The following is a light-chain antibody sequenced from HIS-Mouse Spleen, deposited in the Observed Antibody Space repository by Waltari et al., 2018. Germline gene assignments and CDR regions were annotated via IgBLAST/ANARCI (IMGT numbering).Light chain of an antibody. V-gene: IGKV4-1*01. CDR2: WAS. CDR1: QSVLYSSNNKNY. CDR3: QQYYSTPFT. J-gene: IGKJ3*01. Sequence: DIVMTQSPDSLAVSLGERATINCKSSQSVLYSSNNKNYLSWYQQKPGQPPKLLISWASTRESGVPDRFSGRGSGTDFTLTISSLQAEDVAVYYCQQYYSTPFTFGPGTKVDIK.